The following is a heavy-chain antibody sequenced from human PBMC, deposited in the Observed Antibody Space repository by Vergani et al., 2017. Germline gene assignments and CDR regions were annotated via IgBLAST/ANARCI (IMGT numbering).Heavy chain of an antibody. J-gene: IGHJ6*02. Sequence: VQLVESGGGEVQPGRSLRLSCSAAGFPFSDYGVHWVRQAPGKGLEWVSSISGGSNFIYYADSVKGRFTISRDNAKNSLYLQMNSLRAEDTAVYYCAREVTRQYYYYRMNVWGQGTTVTVSS. CDR3: AREVTRQYYYYRMNV. V-gene: IGHV3-21*01. D-gene: IGHD4-23*01. CDR1: GFPFSDYG. CDR2: ISGGSNFI.